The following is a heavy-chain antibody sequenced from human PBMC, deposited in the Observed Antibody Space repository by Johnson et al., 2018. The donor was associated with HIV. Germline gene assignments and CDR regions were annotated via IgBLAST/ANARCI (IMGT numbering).Heavy chain of an antibody. CDR1: GFTFSSYA. D-gene: IGHD3-16*01. Sequence: VQLVESGGGVAQPGRSLRLSCAASGFTFSSYAMHWVRQAPGKGLEYVSAISSNGGSTYYANSVKGRFTISRDNSKNTLYLQMGSLRAEDMAVYYCARDLGGHAFDIWGQGTMVTVSS. CDR2: ISSNGGST. J-gene: IGHJ3*02. CDR3: ARDLGGHAFDI. V-gene: IGHV3-64*01.